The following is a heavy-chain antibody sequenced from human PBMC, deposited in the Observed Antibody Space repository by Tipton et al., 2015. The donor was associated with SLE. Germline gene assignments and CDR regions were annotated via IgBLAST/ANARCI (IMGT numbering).Heavy chain of an antibody. D-gene: IGHD2-21*02. Sequence: TLSLTCTVSGGSISSHYWSWIRQPPGKGLEWIGEINHSGSTNYNPSLKSRVTISVDTSKNQFSLKLSSVTAADTAVYYCARSNIVVVTAPYFDYWGQGTLVTVSS. V-gene: IGHV4-34*01. CDR2: INHSGST. CDR1: GGSISSHY. J-gene: IGHJ4*02. CDR3: ARSNIVVVTAPYFDY.